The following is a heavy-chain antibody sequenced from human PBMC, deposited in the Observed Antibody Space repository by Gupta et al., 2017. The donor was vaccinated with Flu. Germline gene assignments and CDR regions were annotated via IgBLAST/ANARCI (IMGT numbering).Heavy chain of an antibody. V-gene: IGHV3-33*01. Sequence: HWVRQAPGKGLEWVAVIWYDGSNKYYADSVKGRFTISRDNSKNTLYLQMNSLRAEDTAVYYCARDREGSLTPWGQGTLVTVSS. CDR2: IWYDGSNK. CDR3: ARDREGSLTP. J-gene: IGHJ5*02. D-gene: IGHD6-13*01.